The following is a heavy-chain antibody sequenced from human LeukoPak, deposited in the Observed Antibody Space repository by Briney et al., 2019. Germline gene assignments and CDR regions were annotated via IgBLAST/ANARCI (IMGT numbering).Heavy chain of an antibody. D-gene: IGHD6-13*01. CDR3: ARAAWDSSWDYYFDY. V-gene: IGHV3-53*01. CDR1: GFTVSSNY. J-gene: IGHJ4*02. CDR2: IYSGGST. Sequence: GGSLRLSCAASGFTVSSNYMSWVRQAPGKGLEWVSVIYSGGSTYYADSVKGRFTISRDNSKNTLYLQMNSLGAEDTAVYYCARAAWDSSWDYYFDYWGQGTLVTVSS.